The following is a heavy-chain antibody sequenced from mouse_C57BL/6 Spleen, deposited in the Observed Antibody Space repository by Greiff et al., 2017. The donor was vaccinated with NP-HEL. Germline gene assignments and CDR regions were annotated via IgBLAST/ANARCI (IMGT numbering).Heavy chain of an antibody. CDR3: ARSGGDYGWFAY. D-gene: IGHD2-4*01. CDR2: IDPSDSYT. Sequence: QVQLQQPGAELVKPGASVKLSCKASGYTFTSYWMQWVKQRPGQGLEWIGEIDPSDSYTNYNQKFKGKATLTVDPSSSTAYMQLSSLTSEDSAVYYCARSGGDYGWFAYWGQGTLVTVSA. J-gene: IGHJ3*01. V-gene: IGHV1-50*01. CDR1: GYTFTSYW.